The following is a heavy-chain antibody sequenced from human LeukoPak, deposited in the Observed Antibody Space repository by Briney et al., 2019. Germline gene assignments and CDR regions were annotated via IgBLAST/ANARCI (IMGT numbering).Heavy chain of an antibody. Sequence: SETLSLTCTVSGGSISSYYWSWIRQPAGKGLEWIGRIYTSGSTNYNPSLKSRVTMSVDTSKNQFSLKLSSVTAADAAVYHCARVDWSNAFDIWGQGTMVTVSS. CDR3: ARVDWSNAFDI. CDR2: IYTSGST. D-gene: IGHD3-9*01. V-gene: IGHV4-4*07. J-gene: IGHJ3*02. CDR1: GGSISSYY.